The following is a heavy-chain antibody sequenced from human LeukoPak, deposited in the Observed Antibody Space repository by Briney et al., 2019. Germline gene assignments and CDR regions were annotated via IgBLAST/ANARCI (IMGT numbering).Heavy chain of an antibody. CDR2: INSDGSST. CDR1: GFTFSSYW. CDR3: ARAGIAVAGRGRYYYYMDV. V-gene: IGHV3-74*01. D-gene: IGHD6-19*01. Sequence: GGSLRLSCAASGFTFSSYWMHWVRQAPGKGLVWVSRINSDGSSTSYADSVKGRFTISRDNAKNTLYLQMNSLRAEDTAVYYCARAGIAVAGRGRYYYYMDVWGKGTTVTVSS. J-gene: IGHJ6*03.